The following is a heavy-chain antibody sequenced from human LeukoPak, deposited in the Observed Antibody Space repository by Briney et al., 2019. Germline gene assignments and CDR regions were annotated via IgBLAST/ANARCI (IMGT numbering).Heavy chain of an antibody. Sequence: GGSLRLSCEGSGINFSDYTMNWVRQAPGKGLEWVSSISSRNSFIHYADSVKGRFTISRDNAKNSLYLQMDSLRAEDTAVYYCTGAQFRYWGQGTLVTVSS. D-gene: IGHD5-24*01. CDR2: ISSRNSFI. J-gene: IGHJ4*02. CDR3: TGAQFRY. CDR1: GINFSDYT. V-gene: IGHV3-21*01.